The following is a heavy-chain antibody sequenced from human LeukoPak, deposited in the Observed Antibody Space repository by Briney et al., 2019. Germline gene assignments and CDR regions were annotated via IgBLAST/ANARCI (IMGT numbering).Heavy chain of an antibody. Sequence: PSEPLSHTLHHPGDSITSYHWNWIPQPPGKGLEWIGYIYYSGSTNYNTSLKSRVNISIDTSKNQFSLRLSSLTAADTAVYYCARLRDGYPEDAFDIWGQGTLVTVSS. CDR1: GDSITSYH. CDR3: ARLRDGYPEDAFDI. D-gene: IGHD5-24*01. V-gene: IGHV4-59*01. J-gene: IGHJ3*02. CDR2: IYYSGST.